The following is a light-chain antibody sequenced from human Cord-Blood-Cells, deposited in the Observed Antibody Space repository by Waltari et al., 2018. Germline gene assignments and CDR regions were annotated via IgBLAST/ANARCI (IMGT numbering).Light chain of an antibody. V-gene: IGKV3-20*01. CDR3: QQYGSSPLT. CDR1: QSVSRSY. J-gene: IGKJ4*01. CDR2: GAS. Sequence: EIVLTQPPATLSFSPGERATLSCRASQSVSRSYLAWYQQKPGQAPRLLIYGASSRATGIPDRFSGSGSGTDFTLTISRLEPEDFAVYYCQQYGSSPLTFGGGTKVEIK.